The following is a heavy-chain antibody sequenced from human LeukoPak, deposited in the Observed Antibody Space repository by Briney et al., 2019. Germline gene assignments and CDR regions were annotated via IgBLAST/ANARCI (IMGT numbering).Heavy chain of an antibody. CDR2: LHDSGAST. CDR1: GFTLSSYA. Sequence: GGSLRLSCAASGFTLSSYAMSWVRQAPGKGLEWVSSLHDSGASTYYPDSVKRRFTVSRDSSKKTLNPHINSLRAEDPAVYYCAKVVEDRSMNMHFDYWGQGTQVTVSS. V-gene: IGHV3-23*01. J-gene: IGHJ4*02. CDR3: AKVVEDRSMNMHFDY. D-gene: IGHD2-15*01.